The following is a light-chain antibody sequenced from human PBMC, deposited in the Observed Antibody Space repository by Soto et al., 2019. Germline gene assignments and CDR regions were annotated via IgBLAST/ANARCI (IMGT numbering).Light chain of an antibody. CDR2: EVT. CDR3: CSYAGSATWV. J-gene: IGLJ3*02. CDR1: NSDVGNYNL. V-gene: IGLV2-23*02. Sequence: QSVLTQPASVSGSPGQSITISCTGTNSDVGNYNLVSWYQQHPGKAPKLMMYEVTKRPSGVSNRFSGSKSGNTASLTISGLQAEDAADYYCCSYAGSATWVFGGGTKLTVL.